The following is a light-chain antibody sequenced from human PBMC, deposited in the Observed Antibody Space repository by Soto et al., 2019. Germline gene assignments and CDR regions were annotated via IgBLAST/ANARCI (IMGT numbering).Light chain of an antibody. CDR1: QSISSW. CDR3: QQYNSYSET. CDR2: DAS. V-gene: IGKV1-5*01. Sequence: DIQMTQSPSTLSASIGDRVTITCRPSQSISSWLAWYQQKPGKAPKLLIYDASSLESGVPSGFSGSGSGTEFTLTISSLQLDDFATYYCQQYNSYSETFGQGTKV. J-gene: IGKJ1*01.